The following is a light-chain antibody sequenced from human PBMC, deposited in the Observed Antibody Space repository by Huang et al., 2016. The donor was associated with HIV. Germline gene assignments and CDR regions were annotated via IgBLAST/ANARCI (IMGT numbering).Light chain of an antibody. CDR1: QSITTY. Sequence: IQMTQSPSSLPAFVGDRVTITCRASQSITTYLNWYQQKIGESPKLLIYAAPILQSGVPLRFGGSGSGTNFSLTITNLQSEDFAVYYCQQSYSIPWTFGQGTRVEI. CDR3: QQSYSIPWT. J-gene: IGKJ1*01. CDR2: AAP. V-gene: IGKV1-39*01.